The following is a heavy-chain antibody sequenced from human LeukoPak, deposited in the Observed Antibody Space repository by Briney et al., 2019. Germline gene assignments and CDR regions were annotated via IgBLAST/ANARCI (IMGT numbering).Heavy chain of an antibody. CDR2: ISSSSSTI. D-gene: IGHD3-10*01. V-gene: IGHV3-11*01. CDR1: GFTFSGYY. Sequence: GGSLRLSCAASGFTFSGYYMSWIRQAPGKGLEWVSYISSSSSTIYYADSVKGRFTISRDNSKNTLYLQMNSLRAEDTAVYYCAKDLGFGELLKYWGQGTLVTVSS. CDR3: AKDLGFGELLKY. J-gene: IGHJ4*02.